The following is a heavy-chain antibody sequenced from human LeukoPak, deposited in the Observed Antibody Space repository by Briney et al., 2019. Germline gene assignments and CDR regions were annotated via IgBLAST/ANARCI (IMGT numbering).Heavy chain of an antibody. V-gene: IGHV3-21*01. CDR1: GFTFSSYS. J-gene: IGHJ3*02. CDR3: ARRWLQSYAFDI. D-gene: IGHD5-24*01. Sequence: GGSLRLSCAASGFTFSSYSMNWVRQAPGKGLEWVSSISIGSNYIYYGDSVKGRFTTSRDNAKKSLYLQMNSLRAEDTAVYYCARRWLQSYAFDIWGQGTMVTVSS. CDR2: ISIGSNYI.